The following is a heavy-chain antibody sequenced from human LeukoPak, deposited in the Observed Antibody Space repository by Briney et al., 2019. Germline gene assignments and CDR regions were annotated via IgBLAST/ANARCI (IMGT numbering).Heavy chain of an antibody. CDR2: INPNSGAT. CDR3: ASAKDGGYNYGFVY. V-gene: IGHV1-2*02. CDR1: GYTFTDYY. J-gene: IGHJ4*02. D-gene: IGHD5-18*01. Sequence: GASVKVSCKASGYTFTDYYIHWVRQAPGQGLEWMGWINPNSGATNYAQKFQGRVTMTGDTSISTVYMGVSSLSSDDTAVYYCASAKDGGYNYGFVYWGQGTLVTVSS.